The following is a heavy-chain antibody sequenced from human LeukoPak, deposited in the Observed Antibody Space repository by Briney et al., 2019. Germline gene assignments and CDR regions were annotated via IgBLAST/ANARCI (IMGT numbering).Heavy chain of an antibody. CDR3: ARRNRMATIFGEAFDY. CDR2: IYYSGST. V-gene: IGHV4-59*01. J-gene: IGHJ4*02. CDR1: GGSISSYY. Sequence: KTSETLSLTCTVSGGSISSYYWSWIRQPPGKGLEWIGYIYYSGSTSYNPSLKSRVTISVDTSKNQFSLKLSSVTAADTAVYYCARRNRMATIFGEAFDYWGQGTLVTVSS. D-gene: IGHD5-24*01.